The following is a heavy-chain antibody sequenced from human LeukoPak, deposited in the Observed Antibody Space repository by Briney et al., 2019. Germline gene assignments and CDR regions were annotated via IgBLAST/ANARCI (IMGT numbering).Heavy chain of an antibody. Sequence: ASVKVSCKASGYTFTGYYMHWVQQAPGQGLEWIGRINPNSGGTNYAQKFQGRVTMTRDTSISTAYMELSRLRSDDTAVYYCARPGRVRDGYNHDYWGQGTLVTVSS. CDR1: GYTFTGYY. V-gene: IGHV1-2*06. CDR3: ARPGRVRDGYNHDY. D-gene: IGHD5-24*01. CDR2: INPNSGGT. J-gene: IGHJ4*02.